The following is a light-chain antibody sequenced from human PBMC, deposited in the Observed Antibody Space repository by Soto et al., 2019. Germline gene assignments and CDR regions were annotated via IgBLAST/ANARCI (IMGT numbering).Light chain of an antibody. J-gene: IGLJ1*01. Sequence: QSVLTQPPSVSEAPRQRGTISCSGSSSNIGNNAVNWYQQLPGQAPKIVIYSDDLLTSGVSDRFSGSKSGISASLAISDLQSDDEADYYCAAWDDSLNAYVFGPGTKLTVL. CDR2: SDD. CDR1: SSNIGNNA. V-gene: IGLV1-36*01. CDR3: AAWDDSLNAYV.